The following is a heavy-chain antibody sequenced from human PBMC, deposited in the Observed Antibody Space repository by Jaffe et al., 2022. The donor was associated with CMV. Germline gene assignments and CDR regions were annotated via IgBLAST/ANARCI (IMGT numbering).Heavy chain of an antibody. CDR3: AKPLSSEDAFDI. V-gene: IGHV3-9*01. CDR1: GFTFDDYA. J-gene: IGHJ3*02. CDR2: ISWNSGSI. Sequence: EVQLVESGGGLVQPGRSLRLSCAASGFTFDDYAMHWVRQAPGKGLEWVSGISWNSGSIGYADSVKGRFTISRDNAKNSLYLQMNSLRAEDTALYYCAKPLSSEDAFDIWGQGTMVTVSS. D-gene: IGHD3-22*01.